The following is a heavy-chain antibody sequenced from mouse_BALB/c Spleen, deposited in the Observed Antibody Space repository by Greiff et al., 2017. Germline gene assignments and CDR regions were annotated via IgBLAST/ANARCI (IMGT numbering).Heavy chain of an antibody. CDR2: ISTYYGDA. CDR1: GYTFTDYA. D-gene: IGHD2-4*01. CDR3: ARAGIMITTGAMDY. J-gene: IGHJ4*01. Sequence: QVHVKQSGAELVRPGVSVKISCKGSGYTFTDYAMHWVKQSHAKSLEWIGVISTYYGDASYNQKFKGKATMTVDKSSSTAYMELARLTSEDSAIYYCARAGIMITTGAMDYWGQGTSVTGSS. V-gene: IGHV1S137*01.